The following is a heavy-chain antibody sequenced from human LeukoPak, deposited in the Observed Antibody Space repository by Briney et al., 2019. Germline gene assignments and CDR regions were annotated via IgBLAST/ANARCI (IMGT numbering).Heavy chain of an antibody. CDR3: ARGGGGSDY. CDR2: INQDGSEK. D-gene: IGHD6-25*01. V-gene: IGHV3-7*04. CDR1: GFTFSSSW. Sequence: GGSLRLSCEASGFTFSSSWMSWVRQAPGKGLEWVANINQDGSEKYYVDSVRGRFTISRDNAKNSLYPQMNSLRAEDTAVYYCARGGGGSDYWGQGTLVTVSS. J-gene: IGHJ4*02.